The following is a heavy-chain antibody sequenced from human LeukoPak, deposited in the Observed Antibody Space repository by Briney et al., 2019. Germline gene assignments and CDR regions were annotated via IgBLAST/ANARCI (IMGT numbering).Heavy chain of an antibody. CDR2: IYSSGNT. J-gene: IGHJ4*02. Sequence: GGSLRLSCAASGFXVSSDYISWVRQAPGKSLEWVSIIYSSGNTFYADSVKGRFTISRDNSKNTLSLQMNSLRAEDTAVYYCARAPMVRGIGYYFDCWGQGTLVTVSS. D-gene: IGHD3-10*01. CDR3: ARAPMVRGIGYYFDC. CDR1: GFXVSSDY. V-gene: IGHV3-53*01.